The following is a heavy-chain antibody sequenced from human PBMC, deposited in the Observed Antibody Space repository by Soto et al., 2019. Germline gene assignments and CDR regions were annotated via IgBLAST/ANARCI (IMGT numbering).Heavy chain of an antibody. D-gene: IGHD1-26*01. CDR1: GGSISSGDYY. CDR2: IYYSGST. J-gene: IGHJ6*02. V-gene: IGHV4-30-4*01. CDR3: ARGMSSGSYLLGWDYYYYGMDV. Sequence: QVQLQESGPGLVKPSQTLSLTCTVSGGSISSGDYYWSWIRQPPGKGLEWIGYIYYSGSTYYNPSLKSRVTMSVDTAKNQFSLKLSSVTAADTAVYYCARGMSSGSYLLGWDYYYYGMDVWGQGTTVTVSS.